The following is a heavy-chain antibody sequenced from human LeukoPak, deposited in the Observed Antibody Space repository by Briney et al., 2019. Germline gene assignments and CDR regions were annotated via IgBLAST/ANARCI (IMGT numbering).Heavy chain of an antibody. CDR3: ARHTRWELLGWYYFDY. CDR1: GYSISSGYY. CDR2: FYHGGST. Sequence: PSETLSLTCTVSGYSISSGYYWGWIRQYPGKGLEWIGSFYHGGSTYYNPSLKSRVTISVDTSKNQFSLDLSSVTAADTAVYYCARHTRWELLGWYYFDYWGQGTLVTVSS. J-gene: IGHJ4*02. D-gene: IGHD1-26*01. V-gene: IGHV4-38-2*02.